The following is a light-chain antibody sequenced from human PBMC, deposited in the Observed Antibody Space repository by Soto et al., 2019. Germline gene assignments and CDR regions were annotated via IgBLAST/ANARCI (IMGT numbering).Light chain of an antibody. CDR1: QDISTS. J-gene: IGKJ4*01. CDR2: AAS. V-gene: IGKV1-16*02. CDR3: QQYKSYPLT. Sequence: DIQMTQSPSSLSASVGDRVTITCRASQDISTSLAWFQQKPGTAPKSLICAASSLQSGVASKFSGSGSGTEFTLTISSLQPEDIATYYCQQYKSYPLTFGGGTKVEIK.